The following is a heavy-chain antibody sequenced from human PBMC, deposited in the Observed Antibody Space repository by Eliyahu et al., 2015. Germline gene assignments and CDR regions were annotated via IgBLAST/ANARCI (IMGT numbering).Heavy chain of an antibody. CDR2: ISGDGGST. CDR1: GFTFDDYA. D-gene: IGHD3-3*01. Sequence: EVQLVESGGGVVQPGGSLRLSCAASGFTFDDYAMHWVRQAPGKGLEWVSLISGDGGSTYYADSVKGRFTISRDNSKNSLYLQMNSLRTEDTALYYCAKDADFWSGYSLPDYWGQGTLVTVSS. J-gene: IGHJ4*02. CDR3: AKDADFWSGYSLPDY. V-gene: IGHV3-43*02.